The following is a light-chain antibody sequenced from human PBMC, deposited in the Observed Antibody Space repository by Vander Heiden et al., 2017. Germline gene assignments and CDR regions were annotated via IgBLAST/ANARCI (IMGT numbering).Light chain of an antibody. CDR3: QQRGIWPLT. V-gene: IGKV3-11*01. J-gene: IGKJ4*01. Sequence: EIVLTQSPATLSLSPGERATLSSRASQSVNSDLAWYQQKPGQAPRLLIYDVSNRATGIPARFSGSGSGTDFTLTISSLEPEDFAVYFCQQRGIWPLTFGGGTKVDIK. CDR2: DVS. CDR1: QSVNSD.